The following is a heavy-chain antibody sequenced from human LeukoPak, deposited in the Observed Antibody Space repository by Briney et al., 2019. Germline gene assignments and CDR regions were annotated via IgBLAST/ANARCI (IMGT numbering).Heavy chain of an antibody. CDR1: GYSFTSYW. Sequence: GESLKISCKGSGYSFTSYWIGWVRQMPGKGLEWMGIIYPGDSDTRYSPSFQGQVTISGDKSIRTAYLQGSSLKASDTAMYYCARRDYGSGSHWFDPWGQGTLVTVSS. V-gene: IGHV5-51*01. CDR3: ARRDYGSGSHWFDP. CDR2: IYPGDSDT. J-gene: IGHJ5*02. D-gene: IGHD3-10*01.